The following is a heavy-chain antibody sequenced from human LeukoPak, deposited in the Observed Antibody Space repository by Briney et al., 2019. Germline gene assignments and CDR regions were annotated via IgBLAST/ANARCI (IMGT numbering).Heavy chain of an antibody. CDR2: IYSSGSA. J-gene: IGHJ4*02. Sequence: SETLSLTCTVSGGSIKSYYWRWIRQPAGKGLEWIGRIYSSGSANYNPSLKSRVTMSVDMSKKQFSLKLTSVTAADTAVYYCARETSLDYWGQGILVTVSS. V-gene: IGHV4-4*07. CDR3: ARETSLDY. D-gene: IGHD3-16*01. CDR1: GGSIKSYY.